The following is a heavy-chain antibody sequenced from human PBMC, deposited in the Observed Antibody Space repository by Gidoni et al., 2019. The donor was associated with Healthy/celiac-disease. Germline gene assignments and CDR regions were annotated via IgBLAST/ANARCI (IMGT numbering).Heavy chain of an antibody. CDR1: GGSFSGYY. CDR3: ARVEGAYPYDY. CDR2: INHRGST. D-gene: IGHD1-26*01. Sequence: QVQLQQWGAGLLKPSATLSLTCAVYGGSFSGYYWSWIRQPPGKGLEWIGEINHRGSTNYNPSLKSRVTISVDTSKNQFSLKLSSVTAADTAVYYCARVEGAYPYDYWGQGTLVTVSS. J-gene: IGHJ4*02. V-gene: IGHV4-34*01.